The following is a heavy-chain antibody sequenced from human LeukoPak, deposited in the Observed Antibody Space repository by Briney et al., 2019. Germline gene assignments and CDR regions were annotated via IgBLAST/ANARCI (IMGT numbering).Heavy chain of an antibody. J-gene: IGHJ4*02. D-gene: IGHD1-1*01. Sequence: PGGSLRLSCAASGIAVSSNYMAWVRQAPGKGLEWVSGIYTDGSTYYADSVKGRFTISTDNSKNTLCLQMSSLRAEDTAVYYCARDARGGTYFDYWGQGTLVTVSS. CDR3: ARDARGGTYFDY. CDR1: GIAVSSNY. CDR2: IYTDGST. V-gene: IGHV3-53*01.